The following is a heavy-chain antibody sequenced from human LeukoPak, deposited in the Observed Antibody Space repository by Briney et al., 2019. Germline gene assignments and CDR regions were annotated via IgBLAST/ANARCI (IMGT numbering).Heavy chain of an antibody. CDR1: GYTFSVSY. Sequence: GASVKVSCEASGYTFSVSYIHWVRQAPGQGLEWMGWINPNNGVTNYAQKFQGRVTMTSDTSISTAYMELRSLRSDDTAVYYCARIYSGYDLWGQGTLVTVSS. D-gene: IGHD5-12*01. V-gene: IGHV1-2*02. CDR2: INPNNGVT. J-gene: IGHJ5*02. CDR3: ARIYSGYDL.